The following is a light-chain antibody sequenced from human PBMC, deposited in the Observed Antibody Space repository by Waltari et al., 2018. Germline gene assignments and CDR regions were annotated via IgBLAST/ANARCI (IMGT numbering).Light chain of an antibody. V-gene: IGKV1-39*01. Sequence: DIQMTQSPSSLSASVGDRVTITCRASQSISTYLHWYQQKPGKAPKLLIYSASRLQSGVPSRFSGSGSGTDFTLTISSLEPEDFATYYCQQSYSNVLSFGGGTKVEIK. CDR2: SAS. CDR1: QSISTY. J-gene: IGKJ4*01. CDR3: QQSYSNVLS.